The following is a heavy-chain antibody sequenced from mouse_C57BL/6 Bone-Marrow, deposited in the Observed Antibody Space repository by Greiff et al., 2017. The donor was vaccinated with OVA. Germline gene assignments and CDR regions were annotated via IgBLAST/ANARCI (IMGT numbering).Heavy chain of an antibody. CDR1: GYTFTSYW. D-gene: IGHD1-1*01. Sequence: VQLQQPGTELVKPGASVKLSCKASGYTFTSYWMHWVKQRPGQGLEWIGNINPSNGGTNYNEKFKSKATLTVDKSSSTAYMQLSSLTSEDSAVYYCARWDYYYGSSYNAMDYWGQGTSVTVSS. V-gene: IGHV1-53*01. CDR3: ARWDYYYGSSYNAMDY. CDR2: INPSNGGT. J-gene: IGHJ4*01.